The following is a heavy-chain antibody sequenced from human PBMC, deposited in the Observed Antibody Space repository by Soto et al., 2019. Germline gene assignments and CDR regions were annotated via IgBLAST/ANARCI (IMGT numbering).Heavy chain of an antibody. CDR2: IYYSGST. J-gene: IGHJ4*02. D-gene: IGHD3-10*01. CDR1: KGVVIGHC. Sequence: TVGKGVVIGHCCSWIRKTPGKGLEWIGYIYYSGSTNYNPSLKSRVTISVDTSKNQFSLKLSSVTAADTAVYYCARGPATIWFGELYFDYWGQGTLVTVSS. V-gene: IGHV4-59*02. CDR3: ARGPATIWFGELYFDY.